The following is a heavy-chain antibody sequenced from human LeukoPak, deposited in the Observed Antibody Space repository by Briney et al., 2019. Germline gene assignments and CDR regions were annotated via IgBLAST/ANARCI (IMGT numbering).Heavy chain of an antibody. J-gene: IGHJ4*02. CDR3: ARDAKPKRELLLGY. Sequence: GRSLRLSCVASGFTFSRYGMHWVRQAPGKGLEWVGIIWYDGSEKYYADSVKGRFTISRDNSKNTLYLQMNSLRAEDTAVYYCARDAKPKRELLLGYWGQGTLVTVSS. CDR1: GFTFSRYG. CDR2: IWYDGSEK. V-gene: IGHV3-33*01. D-gene: IGHD1-26*01.